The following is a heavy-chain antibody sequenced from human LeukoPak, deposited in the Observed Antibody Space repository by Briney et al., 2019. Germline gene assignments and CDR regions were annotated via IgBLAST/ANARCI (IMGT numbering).Heavy chain of an antibody. V-gene: IGHV4-39*07. CDR2: VYYSVLT. D-gene: IGHD3-10*01. CDR3: ARVAYGSGSRLIDC. CDR1: GGSINSTNYN. Sequence: PSETLSLTCTVSGGSINSTNYNWGWIRQPPRRGPEWLASVYYSVLTYYNSSLKSRVSISVDTSKNQFSLKLTSVTAADTAVYYCARVAYGSGSRLIDCWGQGTLVTISS. J-gene: IGHJ4*02.